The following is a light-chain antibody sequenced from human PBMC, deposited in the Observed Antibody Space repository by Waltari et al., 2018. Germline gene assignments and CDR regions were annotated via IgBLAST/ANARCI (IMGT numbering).Light chain of an antibody. V-gene: IGLV4-69*01. CDR2: VNRDGSH. J-gene: IGLJ3*02. CDR3: QTGGHGTWV. Sequence: QLVLTQSPSASASLGASVKLTCTLASGHSTTVIAWLQQQPEKGPRFLMRVNRDGSHRKGDEVPDRFSGSSSGTGRYLTISSLQSEDEADYYCQTGGHGTWVFGGGTKLTVL. CDR1: SGHSTTV.